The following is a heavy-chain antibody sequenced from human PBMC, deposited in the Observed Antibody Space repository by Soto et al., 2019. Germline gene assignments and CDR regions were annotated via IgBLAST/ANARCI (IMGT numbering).Heavy chain of an antibody. V-gene: IGHV3-30*18. CDR1: GFTFSSYG. D-gene: IGHD2-2*02. CDR2: ISYDGSNK. Sequence: RRLSCAASGFTFSSYGMHWVRQAPGKGLEWVAVISYDGSNKYYADSVKGRFTISRDNSKNTLYLQMNSLRAEDTAVYYCAKDPGWRYCSSTSCYTYYYGMDVWGQGTTVTVSS. J-gene: IGHJ6*02. CDR3: AKDPGWRYCSSTSCYTYYYGMDV.